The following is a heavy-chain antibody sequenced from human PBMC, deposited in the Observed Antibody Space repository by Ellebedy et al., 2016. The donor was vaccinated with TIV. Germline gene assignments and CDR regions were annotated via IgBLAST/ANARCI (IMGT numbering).Heavy chain of an antibody. Sequence: GESLKISCAASGFTFSNYCMNWVRQAPGKGLEWVADIKQDGSEKYYGDSVKGRFTISRDNTKNSLYLQLKSLRAEDTAVYYCAGPAAIGTKTFDYWGQGTLVTVSS. V-gene: IGHV3-7*01. J-gene: IGHJ4*02. CDR2: IKQDGSEK. CDR3: AGPAAIGTKTFDY. D-gene: IGHD2-2*01. CDR1: GFTFSNYC.